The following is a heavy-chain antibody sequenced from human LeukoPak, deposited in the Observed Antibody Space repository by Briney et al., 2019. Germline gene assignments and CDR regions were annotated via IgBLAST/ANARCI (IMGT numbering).Heavy chain of an antibody. CDR3: ARAGYFKSTAIHFSISGTFDY. V-gene: IGHV1-69*13. J-gene: IGHJ4*02. Sequence: ASVKVSCKASGYTFTSYYMHWVRQAPGQGLEWMGGIIPIFGTANYAQKFQGRVTITADESTSTAYMELSSLRSEDTAVYYCARAGYFKSTAIHFSISGTFDYWGQGTLVTVSS. CDR2: IIPIFGTA. CDR1: GYTFTSYY. D-gene: IGHD2-21*02.